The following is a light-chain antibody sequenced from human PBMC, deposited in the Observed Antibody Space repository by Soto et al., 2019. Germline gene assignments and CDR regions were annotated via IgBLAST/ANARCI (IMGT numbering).Light chain of an antibody. J-gene: IGLJ1*01. CDR3: SSFSSSRTYV. V-gene: IGLV2-14*02. Sequence: QSALTQPASVSGSPGQSITISCTGTSSDVGSDNLVSWYQQHPGKAPKFMIYEVSKRPSGVSNRFSGSKSGNTASLTISGRQAEDEADYYCSSFSSSRTYVFGIGTKLTVL. CDR1: SSDVGSDNL. CDR2: EVS.